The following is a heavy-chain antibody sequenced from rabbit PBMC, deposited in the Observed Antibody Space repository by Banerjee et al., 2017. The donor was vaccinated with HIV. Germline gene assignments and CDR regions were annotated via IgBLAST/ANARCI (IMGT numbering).Heavy chain of an antibody. CDR3: ARDLAGVIGWNFGL. J-gene: IGHJ3*01. CDR1: GLDFSSSYW. CDR2: IYAGSSGST. V-gene: IGHV1S45*01. D-gene: IGHD4-1*01. Sequence: QEQLEESGGDLVKPEGSLTLTCTASGLDFSSSYWICWVRQAPGKGLEWIACIYAGSSGSTYYASWVNGRFTLSSDNAQNTVDLQMNSLSAADTATYFCARDLAGVIGWNFGLWGQGTLVTVS.